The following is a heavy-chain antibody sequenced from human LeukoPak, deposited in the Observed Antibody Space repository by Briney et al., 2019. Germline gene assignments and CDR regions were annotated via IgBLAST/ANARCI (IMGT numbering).Heavy chain of an antibody. CDR2: ISRDSAYM. J-gene: IGHJ6*04. D-gene: IGHD6-6*01. CDR3: ARDDASTARASGMDV. CDR1: GFTFSTYD. Sequence: GGSLRLSCAASGFTFSTYDMSWVRQAPGKGLEWVSYISRDSAYMYLADSVKGRFTISRDNSKNSLYLQMDSLRGEDTAMYYCARDDASTARASGMDVWGRGTMVTVSS. V-gene: IGHV3-21*01.